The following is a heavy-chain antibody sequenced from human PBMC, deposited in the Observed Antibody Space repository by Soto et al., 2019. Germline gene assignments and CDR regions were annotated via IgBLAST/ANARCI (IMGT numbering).Heavy chain of an antibody. J-gene: IGHJ5*02. V-gene: IGHV1-69*02. CDR3: ARGRGATIIGTWAWFDP. CDR1: GGTFSSYT. D-gene: IGHD5-12*01. CDR2: IIPILGIA. Sequence: QVQLVQSGAEVKKPGSSVKVSCKASGGTFSSYTISWVRQAPGQGLEWMGRIIPILGIANYAQKFQGRVTINAYKSTSTAYMELSSLRSEDTAVYYCARGRGATIIGTWAWFDPWGQGTLVTVSS.